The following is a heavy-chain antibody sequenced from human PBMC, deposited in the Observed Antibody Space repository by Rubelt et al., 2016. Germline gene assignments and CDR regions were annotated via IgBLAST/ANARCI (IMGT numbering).Heavy chain of an antibody. D-gene: IGHD5-12*01. Sequence: VQLVESGGGLVQPGGSLRLSCAASGFTFSDSYMTWIRQAPGKGLEWVSYISTTINHANYAGSVKGRFAISRDNARNSRYLQMNSLGAEDTAVYYCARVRGTYGYAMDYWGQGTLVTVSS. CDR1: GFTFSDSY. V-gene: IGHV3-11*05. CDR2: ISTTINHA. J-gene: IGHJ4*02. CDR3: ARVRGTYGYAMDY.